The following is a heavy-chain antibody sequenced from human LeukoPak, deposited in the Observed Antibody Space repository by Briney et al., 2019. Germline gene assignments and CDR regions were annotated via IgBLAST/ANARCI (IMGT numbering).Heavy chain of an antibody. D-gene: IGHD3-9*01. Sequence: GGSLRLSCAASGFTFSDYYMSWIRQAPGKGLEWVSYISNSGSTIYYADSVKGRFTISRDNAKNSLSLQMSNLRAEDTAVYYCARDLGILNAFDYWGQGTLVTVSS. V-gene: IGHV3-11*01. CDR3: ARDLGILNAFDY. CDR1: GFTFSDYY. CDR2: ISNSGSTI. J-gene: IGHJ4*02.